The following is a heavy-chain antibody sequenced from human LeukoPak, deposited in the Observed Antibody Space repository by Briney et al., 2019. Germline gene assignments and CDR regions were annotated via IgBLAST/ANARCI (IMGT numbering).Heavy chain of an antibody. CDR1: GFTFSDYY. Sequence: GGSLRLSCAASGFTFSDYYMSWIRQAPGKGLEWVSSISSSGDYIYYADSVKGRFTISRDNAKNSLLLQMNSLRAEDTAVYYCYATEGGHFDYWGQGTLVTVSS. J-gene: IGHJ4*02. CDR3: YATEGGHFDY. V-gene: IGHV3-11*04. CDR2: ISSSGDYI. D-gene: IGHD2-8*01.